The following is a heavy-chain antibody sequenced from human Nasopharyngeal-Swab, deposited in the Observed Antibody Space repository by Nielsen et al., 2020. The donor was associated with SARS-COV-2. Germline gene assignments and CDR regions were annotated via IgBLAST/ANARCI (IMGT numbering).Heavy chain of an antibody. V-gene: IGHV1-46*01. D-gene: IGHD2-2*01. J-gene: IGHJ4*02. CDR3: ARDVSTVDY. Sequence: ASVKVSCKASEYTFTNFYMHWVRQAPGQGLEWMGVINPSGGTTSYAQKFQGRLTVTRDMSTRTVYMELTSLTSADTAVYYCARDVSTVDYWGQGTLVTVSS. CDR2: INPSGGTT. CDR1: EYTFTNFY.